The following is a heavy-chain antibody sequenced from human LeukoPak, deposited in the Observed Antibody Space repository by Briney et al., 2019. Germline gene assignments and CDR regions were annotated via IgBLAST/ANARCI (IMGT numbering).Heavy chain of an antibody. V-gene: IGHV3-48*01. Sequence: PGGSLRLSCAASGFTFSSYSMNWVRQAPGKGLEWVSHISSSSSTIYYADSVKGRFTISRDNAKNSLYLQMNSLRAEDTAVYYCARTYYDYYDSSGYYYLWDYWGQGTLVTVSS. CDR2: ISSSSSTI. D-gene: IGHD3-22*01. J-gene: IGHJ4*02. CDR1: GFTFSSYS. CDR3: ARTYYDYYDSSGYYYLWDY.